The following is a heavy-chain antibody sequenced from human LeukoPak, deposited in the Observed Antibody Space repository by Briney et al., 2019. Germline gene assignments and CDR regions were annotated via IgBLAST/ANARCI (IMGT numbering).Heavy chain of an antibody. CDR3: ARDKGRTYYDFWSGYIASYWYFDL. J-gene: IGHJ2*01. V-gene: IGHV4-39*07. CDR1: GGSISSSSYY. D-gene: IGHD3-3*01. Sequence: SETLSLTCTVSGGSISSSSYYWGWIRQPPGKGLEWIGSIYYSGSTYYNPSLKSRVTISVDTSKNQFSLKLSSVTAADTAVYYCARDKGRTYYDFWSGYIASYWYFDLWGRGTLVTVSS. CDR2: IYYSGST.